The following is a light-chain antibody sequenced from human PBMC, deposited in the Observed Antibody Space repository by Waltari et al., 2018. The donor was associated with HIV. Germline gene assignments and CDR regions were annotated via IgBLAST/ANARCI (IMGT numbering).Light chain of an antibody. J-gene: IGLJ1*01. CDR1: SSNIANDN. Sequence: QSVLTQPPSASGAPGQRVTISCSGSSSNIANDNVYWYQQFPGAAPKPPIYKDTQRPSGVPDRFTGSKSGTSASLAIGGLRSDDEADYYCVGWDSRLRGYVFGAGTKVTVL. CDR2: KDT. V-gene: IGLV1-47*01. CDR3: VGWDSRLRGYV.